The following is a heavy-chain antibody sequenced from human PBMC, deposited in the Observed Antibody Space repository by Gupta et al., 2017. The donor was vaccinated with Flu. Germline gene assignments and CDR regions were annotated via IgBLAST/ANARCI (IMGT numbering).Heavy chain of an antibody. CDR1: GFIFSSYY. CDR3: ARDRRSDGSYH. D-gene: IGHD3-16*01. Sequence: EVQLVESGGGLVQPGGSLRLSCVASGFIFSSYYMSWVRQTPGKGLEWVANINQDGSETSYVDSVKGRFTISRDNAKNSLYLQMDSLRTEDTAVYYCARDRRSDGSYHWGQATLVTVSS. J-gene: IGHJ4*02. CDR2: INQDGSET. V-gene: IGHV3-7*01.